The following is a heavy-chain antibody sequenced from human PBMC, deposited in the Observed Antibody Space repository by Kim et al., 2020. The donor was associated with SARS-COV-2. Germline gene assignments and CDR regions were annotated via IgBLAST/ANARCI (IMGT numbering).Heavy chain of an antibody. CDR3: ARGSRVVIPFDI. CDR1: GGSFSGYY. Sequence: SETLSLTCAVYGGSFSGYYWSWIRQPPGKGLEWIGEINHSGSTNYNPSLKSRVTISVDTSKNQFSLKLSSVTAADTAVYYCARGSRVVIPFDIWGQGTMVTVSS. CDR2: INHSGST. J-gene: IGHJ3*02. D-gene: IGHD3-3*01. V-gene: IGHV4-34*01.